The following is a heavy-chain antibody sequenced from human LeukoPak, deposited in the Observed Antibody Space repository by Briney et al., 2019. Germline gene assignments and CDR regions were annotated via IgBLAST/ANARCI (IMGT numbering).Heavy chain of an antibody. CDR1: GFTFSSYA. Sequence: PGGSLRLSCAASGFTFSSYAMSWVRQAPGKGLEWVSAISGSGGSTYYADSVKGRFTISRDNSKNTLYLQMNSLRAEDTAVYYCAKGACSSTSCYNWFDPRGQGTLVTVSS. J-gene: IGHJ5*02. D-gene: IGHD2-2*01. V-gene: IGHV3-23*01. CDR3: AKGACSSTSCYNWFDP. CDR2: ISGSGGST.